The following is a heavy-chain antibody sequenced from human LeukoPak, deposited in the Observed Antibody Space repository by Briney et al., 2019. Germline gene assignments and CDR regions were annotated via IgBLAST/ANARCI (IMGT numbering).Heavy chain of an antibody. CDR2: IYPADSDT. Sequence: GESLKISCKASGYSFTNYWIGWVRQMPGKGLEWMGIIYPADSDTRYSPSFQGRVTMSADKSISTAYLQWSSLKASDTAMYYCARLSTTVTSHFDYWGQGTLVTVSS. V-gene: IGHV5-51*01. D-gene: IGHD4-17*01. CDR1: GYSFTNYW. J-gene: IGHJ4*02. CDR3: ARLSTTVTSHFDY.